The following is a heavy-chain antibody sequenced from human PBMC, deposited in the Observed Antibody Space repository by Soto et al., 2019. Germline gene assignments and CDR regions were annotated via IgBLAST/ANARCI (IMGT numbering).Heavy chain of an antibody. CDR3: ARDIGRLARPWPGMDV. V-gene: IGHV3-30-3*01. J-gene: IGHJ6*02. CDR1: GFTFSSYA. Sequence: PGGSLRLSCAASGFTFSSYAMHWVRQAPGKGLEWVAVISYDGSNKYYTDSVKGRFTISRDNSKNTLYLQMNSLRAEDTAVYYCARDIGRLARPWPGMDVWGQGTTVTVSS. D-gene: IGHD2-15*01. CDR2: ISYDGSNK.